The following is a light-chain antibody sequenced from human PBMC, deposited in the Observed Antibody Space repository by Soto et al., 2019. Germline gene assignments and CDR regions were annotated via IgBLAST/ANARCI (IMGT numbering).Light chain of an antibody. CDR1: SSDVGAYKY. J-gene: IGLJ2*01. CDR3: SSYAGNNNLVV. V-gene: IGLV2-8*01. Sequence: QSALTQPPSASGSPGQSVTISCTGTSSDVGAYKYVSWYQQHPGKAPKLMIYEVTKRPSGVPGRFSGSKSGNTASLTVSGLRAEDEADYYCSSYAGNNNLVVFGGGTKLTVL. CDR2: EVT.